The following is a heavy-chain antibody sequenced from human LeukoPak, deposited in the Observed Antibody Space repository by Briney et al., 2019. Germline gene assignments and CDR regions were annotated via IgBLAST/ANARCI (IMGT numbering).Heavy chain of an antibody. CDR2: ISGSGGST. CDR3: AKPMLWQWLVGFDY. Sequence: GGSLRLSCAASGFTFSSYGMSWVRQAPGKGLEWVSAISGSGGSTYYADSVKGRFTISRDNSKNTLYLQMNSLRAEDTAVYYCAKPMLWQWLVGFDYWGQGTLVTVSS. D-gene: IGHD6-19*01. J-gene: IGHJ4*02. V-gene: IGHV3-23*01. CDR1: GFTFSSYG.